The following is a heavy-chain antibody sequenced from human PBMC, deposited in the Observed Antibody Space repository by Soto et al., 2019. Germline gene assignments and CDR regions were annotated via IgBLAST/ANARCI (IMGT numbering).Heavy chain of an antibody. CDR2: IYYSGST. D-gene: IGHD4-17*01. Sequence: SETLSLTCTVSGGSISSYYWSWIRQPPGKGLEWIGYIYYSGSTNYNPALKSRVTISVDTSKNQFSLKLSSVTAADTAVYYCARLNGDYVYYYYYYMDVWGKGTTVTVS. J-gene: IGHJ6*03. V-gene: IGHV4-59*08. CDR1: GGSISSYY. CDR3: ARLNGDYVYYYYYYMDV.